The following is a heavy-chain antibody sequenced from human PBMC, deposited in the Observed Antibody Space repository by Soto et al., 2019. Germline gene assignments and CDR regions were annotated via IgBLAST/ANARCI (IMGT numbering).Heavy chain of an antibody. V-gene: IGHV4-31*03. D-gene: IGHD2-2*01. CDR3: AREHCSSTTCYPFFAS. Sequence: QVQLQESGPGLVKPSQTLSLTCTVSVGSISSVGYYWSWIRQHPGKGLEWIGYIYHSGSTYYNPSLKRRLTISVDTSKNQFSLKLSSVTAADTAVYYCAREHCSSTTCYPFFASWGQGTLVTVSS. J-gene: IGHJ4*02. CDR1: VGSISSVGYY. CDR2: IYHSGST.